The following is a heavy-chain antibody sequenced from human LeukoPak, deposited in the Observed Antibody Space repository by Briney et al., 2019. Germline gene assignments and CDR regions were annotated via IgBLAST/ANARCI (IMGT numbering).Heavy chain of an antibody. D-gene: IGHD1-26*01. J-gene: IGHJ4*02. CDR3: ARAGSYKDFYYFDY. Sequence: ASVKVSCKVSGYTFTGYYMHWVRQAPGEGGEWRVWNNTNSSGKNYAQKFQGKVTMTRDTSISTAYMELSRLRSYDTAVYYCARAGSYKDFYYFDYWGQGTLVTVSS. CDR2: NNTNSSGK. V-gene: IGHV1-2*02. CDR1: GYTFTGYY.